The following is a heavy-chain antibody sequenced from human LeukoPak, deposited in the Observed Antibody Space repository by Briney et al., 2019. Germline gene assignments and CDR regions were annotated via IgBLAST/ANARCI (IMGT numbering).Heavy chain of an antibody. D-gene: IGHD2-21*01. CDR2: ISGSGGST. J-gene: IGHJ4*02. CDR3: VRDNYGGILDF. Sequence: GGSLRLSCAASGFTFSSYAMSWVRQAPGKGLEWVSAISGSGGSTYYADSVKGRFTISRDNSKNTLSLQMNTLRADDTAVYYCVRDNYGGILDFSGQGTLVTVSS. CDR1: GFTFSSYA. V-gene: IGHV3-23*01.